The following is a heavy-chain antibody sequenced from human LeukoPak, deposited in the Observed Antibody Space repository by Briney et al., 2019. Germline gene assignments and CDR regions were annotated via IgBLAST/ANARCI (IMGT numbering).Heavy chain of an antibody. CDR3: ATGILSGSRFDY. D-gene: IGHD1-26*01. V-gene: IGHV3-30-3*01. CDR1: IFTFSSYT. Sequence: GGSLRLSCAASIFTFSSYTMHWVRQAPGKGLEWVALTSYDASKTYYADSVKGRFTISRDNSKNTLYLQMNSLRTEDTAVYYCATGILSGSRFDYWGQGTLVTVSS. CDR2: TSYDASKT. J-gene: IGHJ4*02.